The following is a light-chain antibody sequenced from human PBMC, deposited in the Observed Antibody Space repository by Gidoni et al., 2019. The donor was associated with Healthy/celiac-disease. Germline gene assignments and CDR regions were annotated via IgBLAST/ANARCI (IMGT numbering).Light chain of an antibody. CDR2: QDS. Sequence: SYALTHPPSVSASPGQTASITCSGAKLGDKYACWYQQKPGQSPVLVIYQDSKRPSGIPERFSGSNSGNTATLTISGTQAMDEADYYCQAWDSSTVVFGGGTKLTVL. J-gene: IGLJ2*01. CDR3: QAWDSSTVV. CDR1: KLGDKY. V-gene: IGLV3-1*01.